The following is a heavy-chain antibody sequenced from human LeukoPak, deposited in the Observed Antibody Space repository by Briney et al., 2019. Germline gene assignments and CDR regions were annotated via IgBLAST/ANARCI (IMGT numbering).Heavy chain of an antibody. Sequence: PGGSLRLSCAASGFTLSDYWMHWVRQAPGKGLEWVARIYSDVRRIKYADSVKGRFTISRDNAKNTLYLQMNALRVEDTAVYYCATSPVISRDWGQGTLVTVSS. J-gene: IGHJ4*02. V-gene: IGHV3-74*03. CDR3: ATSPVISRD. CDR2: IYSDVRRI. CDR1: GFTLSDYW. D-gene: IGHD2-21*01.